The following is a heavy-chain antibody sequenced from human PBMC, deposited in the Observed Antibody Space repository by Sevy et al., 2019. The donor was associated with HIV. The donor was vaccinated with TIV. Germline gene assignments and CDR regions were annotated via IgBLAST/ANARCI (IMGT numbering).Heavy chain of an antibody. V-gene: IGHV3-30-3*01. D-gene: IGHD4-17*01. CDR3: ARPPTPYGDYDYYFDY. Sequence: GESLKISCAASGFTLSHFSMYWVRQAPGKGLEWVALISFDGYTSSYADSVRGRFTISRDNTKDTLYLQMNSLTLDDTAVYYCARPPTPYGDYDYYFDYWGQGTLVTVSS. CDR2: ISFDGYTS. CDR1: GFTLSHFS. J-gene: IGHJ4*02.